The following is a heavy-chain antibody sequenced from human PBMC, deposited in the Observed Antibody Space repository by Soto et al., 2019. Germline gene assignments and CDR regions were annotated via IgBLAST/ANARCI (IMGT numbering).Heavy chain of an antibody. CDR1: GYTFYSHS. CDR3: ARCIQQDYYYGMDV. V-gene: IGHV1-18*01. D-gene: IGHD5-18*01. CDR2: ISSDSGNT. J-gene: IGHJ6*02. Sequence: QAQLVQSGAEVKKPGASVKVSCKASGYTFYSHSISWVRQAPGQGLEWMGRISSDSGNTRYAQKFRGRVTMTTDTSTSTVYMELRNLRSDDTAVYYCARCIQQDYYYGMDVWGQGTTVTVSS.